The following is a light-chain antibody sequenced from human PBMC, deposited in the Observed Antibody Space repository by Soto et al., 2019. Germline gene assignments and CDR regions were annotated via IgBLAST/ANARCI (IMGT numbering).Light chain of an antibody. CDR1: QGISNY. Sequence: DIQMTQSPSSLSASVRDRVTITCRASQGISNYLAWYQQKPGKVPKLLIYAASTLQSGVPSRFSGSGSGTDFTRAISSLQTEDGAAYYCQKYDSAPWTLGQGTKVEIK. V-gene: IGKV1-27*01. J-gene: IGKJ1*01. CDR3: QKYDSAPWT. CDR2: AAS.